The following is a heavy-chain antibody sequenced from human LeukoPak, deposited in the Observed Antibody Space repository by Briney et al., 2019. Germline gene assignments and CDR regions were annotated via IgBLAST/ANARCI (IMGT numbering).Heavy chain of an antibody. CDR2: ISENGDVT. V-gene: IGHV3-23*01. D-gene: IGHD6-19*01. CDR1: GFTFSSYP. Sequence: PGGSLRVSCVVSGFTFSSYPMSWVRQAPGKGLEWVSVISENGDVTHYADSMKGRFTISRDNTKNTLNLQMNGLRDEDTAIYYCARAKGQWLPHWYFDLWGRGTLVTVSS. J-gene: IGHJ2*01. CDR3: ARAKGQWLPHWYFDL.